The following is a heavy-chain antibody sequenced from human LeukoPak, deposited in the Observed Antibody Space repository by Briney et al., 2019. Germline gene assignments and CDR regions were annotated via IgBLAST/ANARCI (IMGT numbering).Heavy chain of an antibody. CDR2: ISAYNGDT. D-gene: IGHD2-8*02. Sequence: ASVKVSCKTSGYTFTHYGISWVRQAPGQGLEWVGWISAYNGDTKYAQNFQDKVTMTTDTSTTTAYMELRSLTSDDTAVYYCARSLLVVPDASGEHDAFDMWGQGTTVTVSS. CDR1: GYTFTHYG. CDR3: ARSLLVVPDASGEHDAFDM. J-gene: IGHJ3*02. V-gene: IGHV1-18*01.